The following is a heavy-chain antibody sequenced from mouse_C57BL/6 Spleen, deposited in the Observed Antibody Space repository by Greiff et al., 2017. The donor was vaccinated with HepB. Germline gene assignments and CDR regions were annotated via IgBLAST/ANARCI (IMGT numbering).Heavy chain of an antibody. CDR1: GYSITSGYY. CDR3: ARVLITTVPFDY. CDR2: ISYDGSN. Sequence: EVQLVESGPGLVKPSQSLSLTCSVTGYSITSGYYWNWIRQFPGNKLEWMGYISYDGSNNYNPSLKNRISITRDTSKNQFFLKLNSVTTEDTATYYCARVLITTVPFDYWGQGTTLTVSS. J-gene: IGHJ2*01. D-gene: IGHD1-1*01. V-gene: IGHV3-6*01.